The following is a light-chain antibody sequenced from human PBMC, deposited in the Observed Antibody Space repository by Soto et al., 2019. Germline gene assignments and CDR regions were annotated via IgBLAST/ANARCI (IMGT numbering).Light chain of an antibody. CDR2: GNS. Sequence: HSALTQPPSGSGAPGERVTISCTRSSSNIGAGYDVHWYQQLPGTAPKLLIYGNSNRPSGVPDRFSGSKSGTSASLAITGLQAEDEADYYCKSYDSSLSGYVFGTGTKVTVL. CDR3: KSYDSSLSGYV. CDR1: SSNIGAGYD. V-gene: IGLV1-40*01. J-gene: IGLJ1*01.